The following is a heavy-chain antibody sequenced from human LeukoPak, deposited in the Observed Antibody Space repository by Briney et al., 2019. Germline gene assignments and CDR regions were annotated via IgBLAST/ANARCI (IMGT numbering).Heavy chain of an antibody. Sequence: GSLRLSCAASGFTFRSYGMHWVRQAPGKGLEWVAVIWYDGSNKYYADSVKGRFTISRDNSKNTLYLQMNSLRAEDTAVYYCARERSGSYYTDYWGQGTLVTVSS. CDR2: IWYDGSNK. D-gene: IGHD1-26*01. CDR1: GFTFRSYG. J-gene: IGHJ4*02. V-gene: IGHV3-33*01. CDR3: ARERSGSYYTDY.